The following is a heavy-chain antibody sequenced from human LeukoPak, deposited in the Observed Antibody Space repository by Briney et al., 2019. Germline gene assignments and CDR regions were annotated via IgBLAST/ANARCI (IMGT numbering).Heavy chain of an antibody. Sequence: SEALSLTCAVYGGSFRGYYWSWIRQPPGKGLEWIGEINHSGSTNYNPSLKSRVTISVDTSKNQFSLKLSSVTAADTAVYYCAGFKLSRYFDLWGRGTLVTVSS. CDR3: AGFKLSRYFDL. CDR1: GGSFRGYY. V-gene: IGHV4-34*01. J-gene: IGHJ2*01. D-gene: IGHD6-6*01. CDR2: INHSGST.